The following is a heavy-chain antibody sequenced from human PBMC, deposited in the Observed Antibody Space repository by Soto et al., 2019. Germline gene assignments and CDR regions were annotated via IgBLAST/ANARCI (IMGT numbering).Heavy chain of an antibody. D-gene: IGHD2-15*01. J-gene: IGHJ4*02. CDR1: GFTFSSYW. V-gene: IGHV3-74*01. Sequence: EVQLVESGGCLVHPWGSLRLSCSASGFTFSSYWMHWVRQAPGKGLVWVSRINSDGSSTSYADSVKGRFTISRDNAKNTLYLQMNSLRAEDTAVYYCVRTSLVVAAATREDYWGQGTLVTVSS. CDR2: INSDGSST. CDR3: VRTSLVVAAATREDY.